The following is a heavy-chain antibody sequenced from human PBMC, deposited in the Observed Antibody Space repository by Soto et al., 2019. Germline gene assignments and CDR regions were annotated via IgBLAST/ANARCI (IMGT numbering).Heavy chain of an antibody. D-gene: IGHD2-21*01. J-gene: IGHJ4*02. CDR3: ARDNSADHLFDS. CDR2: IYSGGTT. Sequence: EVQLVESGGGLIQPGGSLRLSCAVSGFSISSNYMNWVRQAPGKGLEWVSVIYSGGTTYYADSVKGRFTISRDISKNTVYLQMNSLKAEDTAMYYCARDNSADHLFDSWGQGTLVTVSS. CDR1: GFSISSNY. V-gene: IGHV3-53*01.